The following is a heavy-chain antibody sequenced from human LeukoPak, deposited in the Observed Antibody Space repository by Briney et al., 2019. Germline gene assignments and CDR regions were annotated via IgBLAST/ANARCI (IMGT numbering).Heavy chain of an antibody. CDR3: ARDRDRSGSQSY. CDR2: ISANNGNTKYNT. V-gene: IGHV1-18*01. CDR1: GYSFTSYG. D-gene: IGHD1-26*01. J-gene: IGHJ4*02. Sequence: ASVKVSCQACGYSFTSYGISWVRQAAGQGLDWMGWISANNGNTKYNTKYAQNIQGRVTMTTDISTSTAYMELRTLRSDDTAVYYCARDRDRSGSQSYWGQGTLVTVSS.